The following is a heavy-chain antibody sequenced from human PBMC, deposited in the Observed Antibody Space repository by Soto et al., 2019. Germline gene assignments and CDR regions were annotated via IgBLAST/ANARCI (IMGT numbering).Heavy chain of an antibody. CDR3: ARGFNEAPGVGDY. J-gene: IGHJ4*02. V-gene: IGHV1-69*01. D-gene: IGHD1-1*01. Sequence: QVHLVQSAAEVKKPGSSVRVSCTVSGGTFGRNTIVWVRQAPEQGLECMGHIVPIFGTFKYAQKFQGRVTFTADESTTTAYMDLSSLTSEDTAVYFCARGFNEAPGVGDYWGQGTPVTVSS. CDR2: IVPIFGTF. CDR1: GGTFGRNT.